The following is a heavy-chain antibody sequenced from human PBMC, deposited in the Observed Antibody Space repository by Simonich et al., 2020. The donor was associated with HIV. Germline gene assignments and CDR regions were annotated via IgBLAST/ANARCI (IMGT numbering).Heavy chain of an antibody. CDR3: ARGRSPPRTGVLDS. V-gene: IGHV4-34*01. D-gene: IGHD7-27*01. CDR1: GGSFNGYY. J-gene: IGHJ4*02. Sequence: QVQLQQWGAGLLKPSKTLSLTCAVYGGSFNGYYWSWIRRSPERGLQWIGEINHSGITNYNPSLMGRVTISVDTSKNQFSLKMRSLIAADTAVYYCARGRSPPRTGVLDSWGQGTQVIVSS. CDR2: INHSGIT.